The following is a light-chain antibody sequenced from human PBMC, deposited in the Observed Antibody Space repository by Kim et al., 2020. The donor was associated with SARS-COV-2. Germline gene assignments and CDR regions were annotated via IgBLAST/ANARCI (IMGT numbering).Light chain of an antibody. J-gene: IGKJ2*01. CDR2: GAY. CDR1: ETISSDY. Sequence: EIVLTQSPGTLSLSPGERATLSCSTSETISSDYVAWYRHKPGQAPRLLIYGAYTRATGIPERFSGSGSGTDFTLTISRLEPEDFAVYYCQQYDPSFPYTFGQGTKLEI. V-gene: IGKV3-20*01. CDR3: QQYDPSFPYT.